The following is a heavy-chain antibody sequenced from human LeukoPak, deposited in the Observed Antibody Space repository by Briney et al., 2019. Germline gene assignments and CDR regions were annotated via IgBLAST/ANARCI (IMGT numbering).Heavy chain of an antibody. Sequence: PSETLSPTCTVSGGSISSYYWSWIRQPPGKGLEWIGHISDSGSTNYNPSLKGRVTIFADTSKNQFSLRLSSVTAADTAVYFCARPVKGYIDSYHYMDVWGKGTTVTVSS. CDR2: ISDSGST. J-gene: IGHJ6*03. CDR1: GGSISSYY. CDR3: ARPVKGYIDSYHYMDV. V-gene: IGHV4-59*08. D-gene: IGHD5-18*01.